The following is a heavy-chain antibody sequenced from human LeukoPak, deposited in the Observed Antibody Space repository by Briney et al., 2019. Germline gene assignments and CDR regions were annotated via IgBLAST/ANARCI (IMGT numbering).Heavy chain of an antibody. CDR3: AKDYKRAKTGDPPAWYFDY. CDR1: GFTFSSYG. CDR2: ISYDGSNK. Sequence: GGSLRLSCAASGFTFSSYGMHWVRQAPGKGLERVAVISYDGSNKYYADSVKGRFTISRDNSKNTLYLQMNSLRAEDRAVYYCAKDYKRAKTGDPPAWYFDYWGQGTLVTVSS. J-gene: IGHJ4*02. V-gene: IGHV3-30*18. D-gene: IGHD7-27*01.